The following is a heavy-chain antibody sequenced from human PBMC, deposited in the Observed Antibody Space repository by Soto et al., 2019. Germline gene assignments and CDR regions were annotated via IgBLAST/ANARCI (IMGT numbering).Heavy chain of an antibody. Sequence: QVQLVQSGAEVKKPGSSVKVSCKASGVTFSRYTFTWVRQAPGQGLAWMGRIIPILDIPNYAQNFQGRVTTTADKYTSTAAMELISLRSDDTAVYYCASHFTGVLVLGTSPPGGDNYGWDVWGQGTTVTVSS. J-gene: IGHJ6*02. CDR1: GVTFSRYT. V-gene: IGHV1-69*02. CDR2: IIPILDIP. D-gene: IGHD2-8*02. CDR3: ASHFTGVLVLGTSPPGGDNYGWDV.